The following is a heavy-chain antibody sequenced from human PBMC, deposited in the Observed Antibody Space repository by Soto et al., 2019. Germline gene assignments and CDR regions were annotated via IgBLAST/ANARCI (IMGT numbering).Heavy chain of an antibody. V-gene: IGHV3-23*01. CDR3: AKIEMGWFAH. CDR1: GFSFFSYA. D-gene: IGHD2-8*01. J-gene: IGHJ5*02. CDR2: FSGSGGHT. Sequence: GGSLRLSCTGSGFSFFSYAMSWVRQAPGKGPEWVSTFSGSGGHTYYADSVKGRFVVSRDNDKNTVYLHMSSLTGEDTAVYFCAKIEMGWFAHWGQGTQVTVSS.